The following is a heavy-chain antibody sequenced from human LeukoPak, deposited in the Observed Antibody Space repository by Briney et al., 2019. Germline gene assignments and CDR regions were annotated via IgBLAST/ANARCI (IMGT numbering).Heavy chain of an antibody. CDR3: ARWNPVTGTAGMDV. Sequence: SVKVSCKASGGTFSSYAISWVRQAPGQGLEWMGRIIPILGIANYAQKFQGRVTITADKSTSTAHMELSSLRSEDTAVYYCARWNPVTGTAGMDVWGQGTTATVSS. CDR1: GGTFSSYA. D-gene: IGHD1-7*01. V-gene: IGHV1-69*04. J-gene: IGHJ6*02. CDR2: IIPILGIA.